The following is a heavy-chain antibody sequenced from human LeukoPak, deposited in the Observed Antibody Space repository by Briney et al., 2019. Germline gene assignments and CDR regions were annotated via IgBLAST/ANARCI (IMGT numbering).Heavy chain of an antibody. D-gene: IGHD5-24*01. CDR3: ARTVSRDGYNVPCGY. Sequence: ASVKVSCKASGYTFTSYAMNWVRQAPGQGLEWMGWINTNTGNPTYAQGFTGRFVFSLDTSVSTAYLQISSLKAEDTAVYYCARTVSRDGYNVPCGYWGQGTLVTVSS. CDR2: INTNTGNP. V-gene: IGHV7-4-1*02. J-gene: IGHJ4*02. CDR1: GYTFTSYA.